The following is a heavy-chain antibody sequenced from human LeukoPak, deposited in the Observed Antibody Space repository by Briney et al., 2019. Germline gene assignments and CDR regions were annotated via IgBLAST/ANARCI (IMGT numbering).Heavy chain of an antibody. Sequence: PGGSLRLSCAASGFTFSSYGMSWVRQAPGKGLEWVSAISGSGGSTYYADSVKGRFTISRDNSKNTLYLQMNSLRAEDTAVYYCAKDRGQLWLQAAPSSSGWYHHDAFDIWGQGTMVTVSS. D-gene: IGHD6-19*01. V-gene: IGHV3-23*01. CDR3: AKDRGQLWLQAAPSSSGWYHHDAFDI. CDR2: ISGSGGST. CDR1: GFTFSSYG. J-gene: IGHJ3*02.